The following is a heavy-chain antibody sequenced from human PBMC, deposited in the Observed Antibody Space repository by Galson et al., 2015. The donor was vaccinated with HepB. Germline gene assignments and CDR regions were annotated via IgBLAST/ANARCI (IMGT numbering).Heavy chain of an antibody. J-gene: IGHJ5*02. D-gene: IGHD6-19*01. CDR1: GFSFRSFA. Sequence: SLRLSCAASGFSFRSFAMSWVRKAPGRGLEWVSSISGSDGKTYYADSVKGRFTITRDNSKNTVFLQMNSLRAEDTAVYYCAKDGQWLRGRWFDPWGQGTLVTVSS. CDR2: ISGSDGKT. V-gene: IGHV3-23*01. CDR3: AKDGQWLRGRWFDP.